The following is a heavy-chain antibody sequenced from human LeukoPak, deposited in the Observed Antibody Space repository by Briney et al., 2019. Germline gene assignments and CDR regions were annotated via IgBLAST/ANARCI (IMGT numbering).Heavy chain of an antibody. CDR2: ISYDGSNT. Sequence: GGSLRLSCAASGFTFSTSAMHWVRQAPGKGLEWVAVISYDGSNTYYADSVKGRFTISRDNFNNTLYLQMNGLRAEDTAEYYCARDKRSRFFDWLFIDYWGQGTLVTVSS. J-gene: IGHJ4*02. CDR1: GFTFSTSA. D-gene: IGHD3-9*01. CDR3: ARDKRSRFFDWLFIDY. V-gene: IGHV3-30*04.